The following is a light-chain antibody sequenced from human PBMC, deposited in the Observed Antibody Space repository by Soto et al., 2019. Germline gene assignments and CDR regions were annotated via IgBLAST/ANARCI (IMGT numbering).Light chain of an antibody. V-gene: IGKV2-28*01. CDR3: MQALQSLT. Sequence: EIVMTQSPLTLPVTPGEPASISCRSSQSLLYNHTSTYLDWYVQKPGQSPQLLIYFGSNRAPGVPDRFSGSGSGTDFTLKINRVEAEDVGTYYCMQALQSLTFGQGTRLEIK. CDR2: FGS. CDR1: QSLLYNHTSTY. J-gene: IGKJ5*01.